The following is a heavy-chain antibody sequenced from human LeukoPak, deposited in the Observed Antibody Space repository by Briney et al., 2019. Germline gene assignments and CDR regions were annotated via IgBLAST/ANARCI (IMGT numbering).Heavy chain of an antibody. Sequence: SETLSLTCTVSGGSISGNHYWSWIRQPAGKGLEWIGRISPSGSTKYNPSLKSRVTISVDTSKNQFSLRLSSVTAADPAVYYCAREFWNYRSGNLQAFDIWGQGTMVTVSS. CDR1: GGSISGNHY. J-gene: IGHJ3*02. CDR2: ISPSGST. V-gene: IGHV4-61*02. D-gene: IGHD3-10*01. CDR3: AREFWNYRSGNLQAFDI.